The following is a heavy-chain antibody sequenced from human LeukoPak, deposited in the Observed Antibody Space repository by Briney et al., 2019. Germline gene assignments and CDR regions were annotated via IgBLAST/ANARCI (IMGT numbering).Heavy chain of an antibody. D-gene: IGHD3-10*01. CDR1: GYTFTGYY. V-gene: IGHV1-2*02. Sequence: ASVKVSCKASGYTFTGYYMHWVRQAPGQGLEWMGWINPNSGGTNYAQKFQGRVTMTRDTSISTAYMELSRLRSDDTAVYHCARAWFGEFWIDYWGQGTLVTVSS. CDR3: ARAWFGEFWIDY. CDR2: INPNSGGT. J-gene: IGHJ4*02.